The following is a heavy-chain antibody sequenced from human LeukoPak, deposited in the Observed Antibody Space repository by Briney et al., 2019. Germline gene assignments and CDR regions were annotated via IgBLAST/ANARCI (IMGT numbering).Heavy chain of an antibody. CDR2: IVVGSGNT. CDR1: GFTFTISA. Sequence: SVKVSCKASGFTFTISAVQWVRQARGQRLEWIGWIVVGSGNTNYAQKFQERVTITRDMSTSTAYMELSSLRSEDTAVYYCAADRRDCSSTSCYEVEYYYYGMDVWGQGTTVTVSS. CDR3: AADRRDCSSTSCYEVEYYYYGMDV. J-gene: IGHJ6*02. V-gene: IGHV1-58*01. D-gene: IGHD2-2*01.